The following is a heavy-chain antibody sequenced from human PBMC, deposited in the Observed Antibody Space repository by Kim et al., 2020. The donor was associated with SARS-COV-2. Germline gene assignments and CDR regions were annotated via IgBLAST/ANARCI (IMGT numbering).Heavy chain of an antibody. J-gene: IGHJ4*02. CDR3: ARDSGYIYGTPFDY. D-gene: IGHD5-18*01. CDR2: INADNGNT. V-gene: IGHV1-18*01. CDR1: GYTFTSYG. Sequence: ASVKVSCKASGYTFTSYGISWVRQAPGQGLEWMGWINADNGNTNYAQKLQGRVTMTTDTSTSTAYMELRSLRSDDTAVYYCARDSGYIYGTPFDYWGQGTLVTVSS.